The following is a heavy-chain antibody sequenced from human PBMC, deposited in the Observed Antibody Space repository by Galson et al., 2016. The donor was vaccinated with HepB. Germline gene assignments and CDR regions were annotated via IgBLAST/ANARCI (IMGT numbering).Heavy chain of an antibody. CDR3: ARGTGMANGDFEH. CDR1: GFDFRRYA. V-gene: IGHV3-48*02. Sequence: SLRLSCAASGFDFRRYAMNWVRQAPGKGLQWLSYISSTGSSIYYADSVKGRLTVSRDNGRSPLFLQLDDLRDEDTAVYYCARGTGMANGDFEHWGQGTLVTVSS. D-gene: IGHD5-24*01. J-gene: IGHJ4*02. CDR2: ISSTGSSI.